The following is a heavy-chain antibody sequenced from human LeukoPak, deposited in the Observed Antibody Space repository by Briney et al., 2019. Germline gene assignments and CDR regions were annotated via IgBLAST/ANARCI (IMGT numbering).Heavy chain of an antibody. CDR2: IRQDGSEK. J-gene: IGHJ4*02. D-gene: IGHD3-3*01. CDR1: GFTFSSYW. CDR3: ATTRFLHWLLTGENDY. V-gene: IGHV3-7*03. Sequence: GGSLRLSCAASGFTFSSYWMSWVRQAPGKGLEWVANIRQDGSEKYYVDSVKGRFTISRDNSKSTLYLQMNSLRAEDTAVYYCATTRFLHWLLTGENDYWGQGILVTVSS.